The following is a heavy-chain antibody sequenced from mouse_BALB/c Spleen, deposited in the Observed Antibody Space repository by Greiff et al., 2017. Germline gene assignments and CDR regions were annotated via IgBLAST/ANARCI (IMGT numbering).Heavy chain of an antibody. CDR1: GFTFSSYA. Sequence: EVMLVESGGGLVKPGGSLKLSCAASGFTFSSYAMSWVRQTPEKRLEWVASISSGGSTYYPDSVKGRFTISRDNARNILYLQMSSLRAEDTAMNYCAREDGYYALAYWGQGTLVTVSA. D-gene: IGHD2-3*01. CDR2: ISSGGST. V-gene: IGHV5-6-5*01. J-gene: IGHJ3*01. CDR3: AREDGYYALAY.